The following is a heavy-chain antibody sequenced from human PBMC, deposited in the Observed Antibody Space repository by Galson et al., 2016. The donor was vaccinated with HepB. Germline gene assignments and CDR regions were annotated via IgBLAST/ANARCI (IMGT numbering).Heavy chain of an antibody. CDR1: GFTLSAWY. Sequence: SVKVSCKASGFTLSAWYMHWVRQVPGQGLEWMGFINPNAGSTNYAQNFQGRVTLTRDTSTSTVYMELSSLRSEDTAVYYCAAESGHAFYYFDYWGQGTLVTVSS. D-gene: IGHD1-26*01. CDR2: INPNAGST. J-gene: IGHJ4*02. V-gene: IGHV1-46*01. CDR3: AAESGHAFYYFDY.